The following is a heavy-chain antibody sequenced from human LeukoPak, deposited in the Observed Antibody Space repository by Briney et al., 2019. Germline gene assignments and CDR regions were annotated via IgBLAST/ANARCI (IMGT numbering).Heavy chain of an antibody. CDR3: ARGITIFGVVTSGGINRRYYMDV. CDR1: GFAFSSYS. Sequence: GGSLRLSCAASGFAFSSYSMNWVRQAPGKGLEWVSYISGSSSTIYYADSVKGRFTISRDNAKNSLYLQMNSLRAEDTAVYYCARGITIFGVVTSGGINRRYYMDVWGKGTTVTVSS. J-gene: IGHJ6*03. CDR2: ISGSSSTI. D-gene: IGHD3-3*01. V-gene: IGHV3-48*01.